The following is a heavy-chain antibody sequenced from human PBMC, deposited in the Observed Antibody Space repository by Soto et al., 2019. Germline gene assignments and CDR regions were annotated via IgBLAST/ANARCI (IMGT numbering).Heavy chain of an antibody. CDR2: ISYDGSNI. D-gene: IGHD6-19*01. CDR1: GFTFSSYG. J-gene: IGHJ4*02. Sequence: QVQLVESGGGVVQPGRSLRLSCAASGFTFSSYGMHWVRQAPGKGLEWVAVISYDGSNIYYADSLKGRFTISRDNSKNTLYLQINSLRADDTAVYYCAKPPPYSTGWYEDYWGQGTLVTVSS. CDR3: AKPPPYSTGWYEDY. V-gene: IGHV3-30*18.